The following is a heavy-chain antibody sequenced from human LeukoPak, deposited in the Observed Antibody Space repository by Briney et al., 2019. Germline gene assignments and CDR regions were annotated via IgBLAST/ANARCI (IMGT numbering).Heavy chain of an antibody. CDR1: GYTFTSYD. J-gene: IGHJ4*02. D-gene: IGHD1-26*01. CDR3: AKWVHSGSYYGLKYFDY. CDR2: MNPNVGNT. V-gene: IGHV1-8*01. Sequence: GASVKVSCKASGYTFTSYDINWVRQATGQGLEWMGWMNPNVGNTGYAQKLQGRVIMTTNTSISTAYLELSSPRSEDTAVYYCAKWVHSGSYYGLKYFDYWGQGTLVTVSS.